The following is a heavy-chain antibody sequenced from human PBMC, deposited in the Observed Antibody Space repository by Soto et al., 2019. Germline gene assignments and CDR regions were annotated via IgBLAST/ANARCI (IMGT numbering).Heavy chain of an antibody. CDR1: GFTFSSYA. Sequence: EVQLLESGGGLVQPGGSLRLSCVASGFTFSSYAMNWVRQAPGKGLEWVSVISGSGDSTYYADSVKGLFTISRDNSKNTLYLQMNSLRAEDTAVYYCARRERGWYFDLWGRGTLVTVSS. V-gene: IGHV3-23*01. CDR3: ARRERGWYFDL. CDR2: ISGSGDST. J-gene: IGHJ2*01.